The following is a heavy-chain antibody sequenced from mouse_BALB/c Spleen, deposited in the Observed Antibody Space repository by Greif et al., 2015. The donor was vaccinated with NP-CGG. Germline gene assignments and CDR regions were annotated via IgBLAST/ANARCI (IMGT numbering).Heavy chain of an antibody. D-gene: IGHD1-1*01. CDR3: ARGYGSSSIYYYAMDY. CDR2: TWAGGST. CDR1: GFSLTSYG. V-gene: IGHV2-9*02. J-gene: IGHJ4*01. Sequence: VKLMESGPGLVAPSQSLSITCTVSGFSLTSYGAHWVRQPPGKGLEWLGVTWAGGSTNYNSALMSRLSISKDNSKSQVFLKMNSLQTDDTAMYYCARGYGSSSIYYYAMDYWGQGTSVTVSS.